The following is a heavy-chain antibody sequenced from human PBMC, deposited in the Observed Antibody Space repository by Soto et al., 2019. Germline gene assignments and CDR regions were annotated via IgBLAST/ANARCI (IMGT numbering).Heavy chain of an antibody. D-gene: IGHD3-10*01. CDR1: GASVSSGGYY. Sequence: QVQLQESGPGLVKPSQTLSLTCTVSGASVSSGGYYWNWIRQHAGKGLEWIGYIYYSGSTYYNPSLESRLLISVGTSKNQFCLKLTSVTAADTALYYCARSHLSERGLDPWGQGTLVTVFS. V-gene: IGHV4-31*03. CDR3: ARSHLSERGLDP. J-gene: IGHJ5*02. CDR2: IYYSGST.